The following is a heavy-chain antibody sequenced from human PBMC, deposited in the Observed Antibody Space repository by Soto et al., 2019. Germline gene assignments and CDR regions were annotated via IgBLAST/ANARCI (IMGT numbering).Heavy chain of an antibody. CDR3: ARGDLRTQDY. CDR2: ISSSSSYI. J-gene: IGHJ4*01. V-gene: IGHV3-21*01. CDR1: GFTFSTYN. Sequence: EVQLVESGGGLVKPGGSLRLSCAASGFTFSTYNMNWVRQAPGKGLEWVSSISSSSSYIYYADSVKGRFTISRDNAKNSQYLQTNSLRAEETAVYYCARGDLRTQDYWRHGTLVTVSS.